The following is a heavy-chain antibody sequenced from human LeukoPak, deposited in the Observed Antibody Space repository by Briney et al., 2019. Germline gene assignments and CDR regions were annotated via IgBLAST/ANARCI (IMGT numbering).Heavy chain of an antibody. CDR2: IYYSGST. CDR3: ARDIRGYYYYYYYMDV. V-gene: IGHV4-39*07. J-gene: IGHJ6*03. Sequence: PSETLSLTCTVSGGSISSSNYNWGWIRQPPGKGLEWIGNIYYSGSTYYNPSLKSRVTISLDTSKNQFSLKLSSVTAADTAVYYCARDIRGYYYYYYYMDVWGKGTTVTVSS. D-gene: IGHD3-3*02. CDR1: GGSISSSNYN.